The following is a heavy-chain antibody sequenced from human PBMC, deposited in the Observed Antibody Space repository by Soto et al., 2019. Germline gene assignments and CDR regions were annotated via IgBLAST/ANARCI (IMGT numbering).Heavy chain of an antibody. V-gene: IGHV3-53*01. CDR2: IYGGVNT. CDR3: ARGRLGCKGGECNRAERSY. J-gene: IGHJ4*02. D-gene: IGHD2-21*01. CDR1: GFTVDNTY. Sequence: PGGSLRLSCAVSGFTVDNTYMNWVRQAPEKGLEWVSLIYGGVNTYYADSVRGRFTILRDNSTYVVHFHLNRLTVEATAVYYCARGRLGCKGGECNRAERSYGGQGTLVTVSS.